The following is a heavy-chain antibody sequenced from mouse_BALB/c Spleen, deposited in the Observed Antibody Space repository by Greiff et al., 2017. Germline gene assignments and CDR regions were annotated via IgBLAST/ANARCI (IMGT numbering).Heavy chain of an antibody. CDR3: ASSGGNTRLFAY. J-gene: IGHJ3*01. D-gene: IGHD2-1*01. CDR1: GYSITSDYA. V-gene: IGHV3-2*02. Sequence: DVKLQESGPGLVKPSQSLSLTCTVTGYSITSDYAWNWIRQFPGNKLEWMGYISYSGSTSYNPSLKSRISITRDTSKNQFFLQLNSVTTEDTATYYCASSGGNTRLFAYWGQGTLVTVSA. CDR2: ISYSGST.